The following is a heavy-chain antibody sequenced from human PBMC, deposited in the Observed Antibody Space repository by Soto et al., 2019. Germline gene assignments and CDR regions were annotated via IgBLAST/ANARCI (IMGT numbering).Heavy chain of an antibody. CDR1: GYSITGGYY. CDR2: IYYSGST. Sequence: SETLSLTCAVSGYSITGGYYCGWFRQPPGKGLEWIGSIYYSGSTSYNPSLKNRLTISIDTSQNQFPLKLSSVTAADTAIYYCARYYERSGFDPWGQGTLVTVSS. D-gene: IGHD3-16*01. J-gene: IGHJ5*02. CDR3: ARYYERSGFDP. V-gene: IGHV4-38-2*01.